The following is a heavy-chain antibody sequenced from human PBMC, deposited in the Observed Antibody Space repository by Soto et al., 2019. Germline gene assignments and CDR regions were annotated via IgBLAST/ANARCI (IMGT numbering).Heavy chain of an antibody. CDR1: GYTFTSYA. CDR2: INAGNGNT. Sequence: QVQLVQSGAEEKKPGASVKVSCKASGYTFTSYAMHWVRQAPGQRLEWMGWINAGNGNTKYSHKFQGRVTITRDTSASTAYMELSSLRSEDTAVYYCARGSGYYYWDDYWGQGTLVTVSS. J-gene: IGHJ4*02. D-gene: IGHD3-22*01. CDR3: ARGSGYYYWDDY. V-gene: IGHV1-3*05.